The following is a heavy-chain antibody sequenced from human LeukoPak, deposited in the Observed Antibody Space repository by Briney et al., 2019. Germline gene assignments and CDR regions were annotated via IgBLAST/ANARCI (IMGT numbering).Heavy chain of an antibody. CDR3: ANLNLIPDEDYFDY. CDR2: VSYDGGNK. CDR1: GFTFNNYG. D-gene: IGHD2-21*01. V-gene: IGHV3-30*18. Sequence: GGSLRLSCTASGFTFNNYGMHWVRQAPGKGLEWVAVVSYDGGNKYYADSVKGRFTVSRDNAKKSLYLQMNSLRAEDTAVYYCANLNLIPDEDYFDYWGQGTLVSVSS. J-gene: IGHJ4*02.